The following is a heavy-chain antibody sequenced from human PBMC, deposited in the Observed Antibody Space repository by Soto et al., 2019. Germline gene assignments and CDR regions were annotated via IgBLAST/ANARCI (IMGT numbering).Heavy chain of an antibody. CDR1: GGSISSSSYY. CDR2: IYYSGST. D-gene: IGHD3-10*01. Sequence: PSETLSLTCTVSGGSISSSSYYWGWIRQPPGKGLEWIGSIYYSGSTYYNPSLKSRVTISVDTSKDQFSLKLSSVTAADTAVYYCARERGDYYGSGTPRGPFKYYYYGMDVWGQGTTVTVSS. J-gene: IGHJ6*02. V-gene: IGHV4-39*02. CDR3: ARERGDYYGSGTPRGPFKYYYYGMDV.